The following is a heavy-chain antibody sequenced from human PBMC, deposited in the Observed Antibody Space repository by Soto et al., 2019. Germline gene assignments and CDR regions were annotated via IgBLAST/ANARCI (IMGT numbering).Heavy chain of an antibody. CDR1: GGSISSYY. CDR3: ARDGRGAYYYYGMDV. J-gene: IGHJ6*02. CDR2: IYYSGST. Sequence: PSETLSLTCTVSGGSISSYYWSRIRQPPGKGLEWIGYIYYSGSTNYNPSLKSRVTISVDTSKNQFSLKLSSVTAADTAVYYCARDGRGAYYYYGMDVWGQGTTVTVSS. D-gene: IGHD3-10*01. V-gene: IGHV4-59*01.